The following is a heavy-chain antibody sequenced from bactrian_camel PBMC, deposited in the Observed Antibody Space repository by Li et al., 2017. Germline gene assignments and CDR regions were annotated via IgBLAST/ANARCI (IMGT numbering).Heavy chain of an antibody. CDR2: TTSTGDSST. Sequence: VQLVESGGGSVQAGETLRLSCTYRSELAFREPDMGWYRQAPGKGLEWVSNSYTTSTGDSSTAYADSVKGRFTISKDNAKNTVYLQLNSLKTEDMAKYYCAKVDGRGITPLDYWGQGTQVTVS. J-gene: IGHJ4*01. CDR1: ELAFREPD. V-gene: IGHV3S40*01. D-gene: IGHD5*01. CDR3: AKVDGRGITPLDY.